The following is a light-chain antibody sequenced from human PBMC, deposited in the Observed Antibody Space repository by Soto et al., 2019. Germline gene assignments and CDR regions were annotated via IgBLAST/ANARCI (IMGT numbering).Light chain of an antibody. CDR1: QSISSN. Sequence: DIVITQSPATLSVSPGERATLSCRASQSISSNLAWYQQKPGQAPRLLMFRTSSRATGFPARFSGSGSGTEFNLTISSLQSEDFAIYYCQQYNNWPLTFGGGTKVDIK. CDR2: RTS. V-gene: IGKV3-15*01. CDR3: QQYNNWPLT. J-gene: IGKJ4*01.